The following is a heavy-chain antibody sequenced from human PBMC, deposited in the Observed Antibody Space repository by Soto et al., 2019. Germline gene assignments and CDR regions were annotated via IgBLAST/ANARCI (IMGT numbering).Heavy chain of an antibody. J-gene: IGHJ6*02. CDR1: GYSFTNFW. Sequence: PGESLQISCKGSGYSFTNFWIGWVRQMNGKGLEWMGIIYPSDSDTRYSPSFQGQVTISADKSISTAYLQWSSLKASDTAMYYCARSGLDYYYGADVWGLGTTLTVSS. D-gene: IGHD1-26*01. V-gene: IGHV5-51*01. CDR2: IYPSDSDT. CDR3: ARSGLDYYYGADV.